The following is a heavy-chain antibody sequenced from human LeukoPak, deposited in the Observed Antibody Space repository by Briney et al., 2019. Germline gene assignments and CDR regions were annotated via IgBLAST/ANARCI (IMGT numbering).Heavy chain of an antibody. J-gene: IGHJ4*02. V-gene: IGHV1-69*13. CDR1: GGTFSSYA. Sequence: SVKVSCKASGGTFSSYAISWVRQAPGQGLEWMGGIIPIFGTANYAQKFQGRVTITADESTSTAYMELSSLRSEDTAVYYCARLWGGYNYGAFDYWGQGTLVTVSS. D-gene: IGHD5-18*01. CDR3: ARLWGGYNYGAFDY. CDR2: IIPIFGTA.